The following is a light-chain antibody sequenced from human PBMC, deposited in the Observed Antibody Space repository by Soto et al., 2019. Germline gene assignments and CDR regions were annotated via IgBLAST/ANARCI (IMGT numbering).Light chain of an antibody. CDR1: SSVVGGYNL. Sequence: QSALTQPASVSGSPGQSITISCTGTSSVVGGYNLVSWFQQHPGKAPKLMIYEVSNRPSGASNRFSGSKSGNTASLTIPGLQSEDEADYYCASYTRRSTYVFGTGTKVTVL. V-gene: IGLV2-14*01. CDR3: ASYTRRSTYV. CDR2: EVS. J-gene: IGLJ1*01.